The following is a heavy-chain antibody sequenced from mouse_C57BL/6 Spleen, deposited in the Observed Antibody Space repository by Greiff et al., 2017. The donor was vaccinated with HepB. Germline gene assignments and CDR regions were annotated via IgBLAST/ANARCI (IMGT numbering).Heavy chain of an antibody. CDR3: ARKDPYYYGSLYAMDY. V-gene: IGHV1-82*01. CDR1: GYAFSSSW. Sequence: VQLVESGPELVKPGASVKISCKASGYAFSSSWMNWVKQRPGKGLEWIGRIYPGDGDTNYNEKFKGKATLTAEKSSSTAYMQLSSLTSVDSAVYFCARKDPYYYGSLYAMDYWGQGTSVTVSS. CDR2: IYPGDGDT. D-gene: IGHD1-1*01. J-gene: IGHJ4*01.